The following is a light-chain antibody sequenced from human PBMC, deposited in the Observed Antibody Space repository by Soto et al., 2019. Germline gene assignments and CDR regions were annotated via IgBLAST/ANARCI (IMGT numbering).Light chain of an antibody. CDR3: QQLDTYPFT. CDR1: QDISNY. CDR2: TAS. V-gene: IGKV1-9*01. Sequence: PLTQSPSSLSASVGDRVTITCRASQDISNYLAWYQQKPGKAPKLLIYTASTLRSGVPSRFSGSGSGTDFTLTVSSLQPEDFATYYCQQLDTYPFTFGPGTKVDIK. J-gene: IGKJ3*01.